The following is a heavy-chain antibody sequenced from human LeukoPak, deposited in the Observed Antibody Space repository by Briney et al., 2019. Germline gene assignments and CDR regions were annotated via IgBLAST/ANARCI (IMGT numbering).Heavy chain of an antibody. J-gene: IGHJ3*02. CDR3: ARPRRTGENDAFDI. D-gene: IGHD1-14*01. CDR1: GYSFTSYW. V-gene: IGHV5-51*01. CDR2: IYPGDSDT. Sequence: GESLKISCQASGYSFTSYWIGWVRQIPGKGLEWMGIIYPGDSDTKYSPSFQGQVTISADKAISIAYLQWSSLRASDTAMYYCARPRRTGENDAFDIWGQGTMVTVSS.